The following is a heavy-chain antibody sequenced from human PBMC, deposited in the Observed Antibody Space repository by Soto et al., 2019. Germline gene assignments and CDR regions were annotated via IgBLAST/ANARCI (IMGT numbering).Heavy chain of an antibody. J-gene: IGHJ4*02. V-gene: IGHV3-15*01. Sequence: GSLRLSCAASGFTFSNAWMSWVRQAPGKGLEWVGRIKSKTDGGTTDYAAPVKGRFTISRDDSKNTLYLQMNSLKTEDTAVYYCTTGPLGYCSGGSCYGNDYWGQGTLVTVSS. CDR3: TTGPLGYCSGGSCYGNDY. CDR1: GFTFSNAW. CDR2: IKSKTDGGTT. D-gene: IGHD2-15*01.